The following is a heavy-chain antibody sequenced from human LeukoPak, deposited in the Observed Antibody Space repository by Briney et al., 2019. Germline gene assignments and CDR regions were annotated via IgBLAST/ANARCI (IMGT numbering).Heavy chain of an antibody. Sequence: GAPVKVSCKASGYTFTGYYMHWVRQAPGQGLEWMGIINPSGGSTSYAQKFQGRVTMTRDMSTSTVYMELSSLRSEDTAVYYCARDVEPSRSYYYYYMDVWGKGTTVTVSS. CDR3: ARDVEPSRSYYYYYMDV. CDR2: INPSGGST. CDR1: GYTFTGYY. D-gene: IGHD1-1*01. V-gene: IGHV1-46*01. J-gene: IGHJ6*03.